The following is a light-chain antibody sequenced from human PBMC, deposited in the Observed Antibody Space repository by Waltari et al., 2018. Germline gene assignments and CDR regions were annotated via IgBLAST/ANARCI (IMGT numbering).Light chain of an antibody. CDR3: QQYNLWPPIT. V-gene: IGKV3-15*01. CDR2: GAS. J-gene: IGKJ5*01. Sequence: IEMTQSPATLSVSPGERATLSCRASQSLSGNLAWYQQRPGQGLRPLIYGASTRATGVPARFSGSGSGTEFTLTITSLQSEDFAVYYCQQYNLWPPITFGQGTRLEMK. CDR1: QSLSGN.